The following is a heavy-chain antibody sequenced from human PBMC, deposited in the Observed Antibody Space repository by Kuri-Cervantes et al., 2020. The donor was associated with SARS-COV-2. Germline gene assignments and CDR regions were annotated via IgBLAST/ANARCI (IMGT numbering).Heavy chain of an antibody. J-gene: IGHJ4*02. CDR1: GYIFNIFG. CDR3: AGVKAVVGATELRHDRLGLDY. V-gene: IGHV1-18*04. Sequence: ASVKVSCKASGYIFNIFGITWVRQAPGQGLEWMGWISTYNGDTEYAQKFQGRVTMTTDTLRPTAFMELRSLRSDDTAVYYCAGVKAVVGATELRHDRLGLDYWGQGTLVTVSS. D-gene: IGHD1-26*01. CDR2: ISTYNGDT.